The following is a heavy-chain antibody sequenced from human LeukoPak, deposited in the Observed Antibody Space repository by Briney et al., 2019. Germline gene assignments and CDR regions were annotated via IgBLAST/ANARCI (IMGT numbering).Heavy chain of an antibody. D-gene: IGHD6-25*01. V-gene: IGHV5-51*01. Sequence: GESLKISCKGSGYIIGSFASYWIAWVRQMPGKGLEWLGIIYPADSDTRYSPSFQGQVTVSVDKSISTAYLQWSSLKASDTAVYYWARVNSAYWSFDSWGQGSLVTVSS. CDR1: GYIIGSFASYW. J-gene: IGHJ4*02. CDR2: IYPADSDT. CDR3: ARVNSAYWSFDS.